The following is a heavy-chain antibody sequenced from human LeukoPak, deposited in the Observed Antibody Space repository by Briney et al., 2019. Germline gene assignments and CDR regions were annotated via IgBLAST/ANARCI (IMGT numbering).Heavy chain of an antibody. CDR3: ARDFFERITIFGVVKNHAFDI. D-gene: IGHD3-3*01. V-gene: IGHV3-21*01. Sequence: GGSLRLSCAASGFTFSSYSMNWVRQAPGKGLEWVSSISSSSGYIYYADSVKGRFTISRDNAKNSLYLQMNSLRAEDTAVYYCARDFFERITIFGVVKNHAFDIWGQGTMVTVSS. J-gene: IGHJ3*02. CDR2: ISSSSGYI. CDR1: GFTFSSYS.